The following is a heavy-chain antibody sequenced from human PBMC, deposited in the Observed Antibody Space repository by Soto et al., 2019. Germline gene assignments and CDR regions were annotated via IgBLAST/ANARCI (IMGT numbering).Heavy chain of an antibody. CDR1: GFTFSGFD. J-gene: IGHJ4*02. Sequence: PGGSLRLSCAASGFTFSGFDMHWVRQAPGKGLEWVAIIWYDGSDKYYADSVRGRFTISRDNSKNTLSLQMNSLRAEDTAVYHCAFGNLSYYFDYWGQGTPVTVSS. V-gene: IGHV3-33*01. CDR3: AFGNLSYYFDY. CDR2: IWYDGSDK. D-gene: IGHD3-16*01.